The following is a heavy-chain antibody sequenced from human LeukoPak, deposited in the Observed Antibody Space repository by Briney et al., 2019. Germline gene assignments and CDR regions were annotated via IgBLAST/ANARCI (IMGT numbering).Heavy chain of an antibody. D-gene: IGHD5-18*01. J-gene: IGHJ4*02. V-gene: IGHV4-38-2*01. CDR1: GYSISSGYY. CDR2: IYHSGST. CDR3: AADSYGFPPDY. Sequence: SETLSLTCAVSGYSISSGYYWGWIRQPPGKGLEWIGSIYHSGSTHYNPSLKSRVTISVDTSKNQFSLKLSSVTAADTAVYYCAADSYGFPPDYWGQGTLVTVSS.